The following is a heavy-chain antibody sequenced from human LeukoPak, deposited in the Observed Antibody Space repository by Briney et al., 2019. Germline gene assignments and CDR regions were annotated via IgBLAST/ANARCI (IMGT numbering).Heavy chain of an antibody. D-gene: IGHD3-22*01. CDR2: INPNSGGT. J-gene: IGHJ4*02. V-gene: IGHV1-2*02. CDR1: GYTFTGYY. CDR3: ARDGPTHYYDSSGYYPVDY. Sequence: ASVKVSCKASGYTFTGYYMHWVRQAPGQGLEWMGWINPNSGGTNYAQKFQGRVTMTRDTSISTAYMELSRLRSDDTAVYYCARDGPTHYYDSSGYYPVDYWGQGTLVTVSS.